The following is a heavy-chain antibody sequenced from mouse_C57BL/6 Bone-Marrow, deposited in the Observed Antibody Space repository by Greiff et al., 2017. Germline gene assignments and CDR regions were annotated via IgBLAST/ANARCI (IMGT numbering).Heavy chain of an antibody. CDR3: ERDGHGSSYPSY. Sequence: EVQVVESGGGLVKPGGSLKLSCAASGFTFSSYAMSWVRQTPEKRLEWVATISDGGSYTFYPDNVKGRFTISRNNAKNNLYLQMGHLKSEDTAMYYYERDGHGSSYPSYWGQGTLVTVSA. CDR2: ISDGGSYT. V-gene: IGHV5-4*01. D-gene: IGHD1-1*01. J-gene: IGHJ3*01. CDR1: GFTFSSYA.